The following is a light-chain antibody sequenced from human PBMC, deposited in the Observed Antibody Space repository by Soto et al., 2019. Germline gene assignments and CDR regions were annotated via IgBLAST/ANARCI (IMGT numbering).Light chain of an antibody. CDR1: QSVSSN. CDR3: QQYNNWPWT. V-gene: IGKV3-15*01. Sequence: EIVMTQSPATLSVSPGERATLSCRASQSVSSNLAWYQQKPGRAPRLLIYGASTRATGIPARFSGSGFGTEFTLTISSLQSEDLADYYCQQYNNWPWTFGQGTKV. CDR2: GAS. J-gene: IGKJ1*01.